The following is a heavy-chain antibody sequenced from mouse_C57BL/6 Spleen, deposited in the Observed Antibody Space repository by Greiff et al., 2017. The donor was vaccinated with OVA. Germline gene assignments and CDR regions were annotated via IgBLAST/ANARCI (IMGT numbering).Heavy chain of an antibody. Sequence: EVQLQQSGAELVKPGASVKLSCTASGFNITDYYMHWVKQRPEQGLEWIGRIDPGDGETKYAQNFQSTATITADHSSNTAYLQLSSLTSEDTAVYYCARAPSYGVDYWGQGTTLTVSS. J-gene: IGHJ2*01. CDR3: ARAPSYGVDY. V-gene: IGHV14-2*01. CDR2: IDPGDGET. D-gene: IGHD1-2*01. CDR1: GFNITDYY.